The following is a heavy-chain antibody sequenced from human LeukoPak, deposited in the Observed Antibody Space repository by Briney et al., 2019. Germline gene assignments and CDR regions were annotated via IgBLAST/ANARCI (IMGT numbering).Heavy chain of an antibody. D-gene: IGHD5-18*01. J-gene: IGHJ4*02. V-gene: IGHV3-21*01. CDR1: GFAFSSYS. CDR2: ISSRSSYI. Sequence: GGSLRLSCAASGFAFSSYSMNWVRQAPGKGLEWVSSISSRSSYIYYADSVKGRFIISRDNVKNSLYLQMNSLRVEDTAVYYCARGRGYSYGYGDYWGQGTLVTVSS. CDR3: ARGRGYSYGYGDY.